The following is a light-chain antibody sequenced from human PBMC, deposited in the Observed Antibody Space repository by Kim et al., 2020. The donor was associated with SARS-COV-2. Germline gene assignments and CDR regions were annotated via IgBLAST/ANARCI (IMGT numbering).Light chain of an antibody. CDR2: QDS. Sequence: SVSPGQTASITCSGDKLGDKYACWYQQKPGQSPVLVIYQDSKRPSGIPERFSGSNSGNTATLTISGTQAMDEADYYCQAWDSSTAVFGGGTQLTGL. J-gene: IGLJ2*01. CDR3: QAWDSSTAV. CDR1: KLGDKY. V-gene: IGLV3-1*01.